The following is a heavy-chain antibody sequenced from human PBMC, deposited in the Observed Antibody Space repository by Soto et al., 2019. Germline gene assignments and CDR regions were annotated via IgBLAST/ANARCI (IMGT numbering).Heavy chain of an antibody. Sequence: SETVSLTCSVSGDSISSVDYFWAWIRQPPGQALEYIGYIYKSATTYYNPSFESRVAISLDTSKSQFSLNVTSVTAADTAVYFCARGRYCLTGRFFPNWSDSRGPVTLVTVSS. CDR1: GDSISSVDYF. V-gene: IGHV4-30-4*01. J-gene: IGHJ5*01. D-gene: IGHD2-15*01. CDR3: ARGRYCLTGRFFPNWSDS. CDR2: IYKSATT.